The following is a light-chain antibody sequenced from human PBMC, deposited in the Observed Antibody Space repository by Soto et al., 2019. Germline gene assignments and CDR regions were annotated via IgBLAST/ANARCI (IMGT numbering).Light chain of an antibody. CDR3: AAWDDSLNSVI. V-gene: IGLV1-44*01. CDR1: SSSIGSNT. J-gene: IGLJ2*01. Sequence: QSVLTQPPSASGTPGQRVIISCSGSSSSIGSNTVNWYRQHPGTAPTVLIYTDDQRPSGVPARFSGSRSGTSASLAISGLQSEDEADYYCAAWDDSLNSVIFGGGTKLTVL. CDR2: TDD.